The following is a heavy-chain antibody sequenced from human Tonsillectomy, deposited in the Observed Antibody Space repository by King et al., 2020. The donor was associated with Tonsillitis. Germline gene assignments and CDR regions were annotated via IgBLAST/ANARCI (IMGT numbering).Heavy chain of an antibody. J-gene: IGHJ4*02. V-gene: IGHV3-21*01. CDR1: GFTFTSYN. D-gene: IGHD1-26*01. CDR3: ARDRTASYYPPDY. Sequence: VQLVESGGDLVKVGGSLRLSCTASGFTFTSYNMIWVRQAPGKGLEWVSYISSSGASTSYADSVKGRFTVSRDNSKNSLVLQMNSLRADDTAVYYCARDRTASYYPPDYWGQGTLVTVSS. CDR2: ISSSGAST.